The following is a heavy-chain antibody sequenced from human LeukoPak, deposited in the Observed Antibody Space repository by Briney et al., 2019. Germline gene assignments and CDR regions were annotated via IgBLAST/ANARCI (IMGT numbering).Heavy chain of an antibody. CDR2: INSDGSSI. CDR3: ARDYYGLGSAYDY. J-gene: IGHJ4*02. D-gene: IGHD3-10*01. V-gene: IGHV3-74*01. Sequence: GSLRLSFAASGFTFSNYWMHWVRQAPGKGLVWVSRINSDGSSISYADSVKGRFTISRDNAKSTLYLQMSSLRAEDTAVYYCARDYYGLGSAYDYWGQGTLVTVSS. CDR1: GFTFSNYW.